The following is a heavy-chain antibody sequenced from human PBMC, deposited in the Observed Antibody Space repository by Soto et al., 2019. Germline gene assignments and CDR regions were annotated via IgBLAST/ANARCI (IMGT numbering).Heavy chain of an antibody. Sequence: SVKVSSKDSGGTFSSYAISWLRQAPGQGLEWMGGIIPIFGTANYAQKFQGRVTITADESTSTAYMELSSLRSEDTAVYYCARVGPLTIFGVVIASTYGMDVWGQGTTVTVSS. V-gene: IGHV1-69*13. D-gene: IGHD3-3*01. CDR2: IIPIFGTA. CDR1: GGTFSSYA. J-gene: IGHJ6*02. CDR3: ARVGPLTIFGVVIASTYGMDV.